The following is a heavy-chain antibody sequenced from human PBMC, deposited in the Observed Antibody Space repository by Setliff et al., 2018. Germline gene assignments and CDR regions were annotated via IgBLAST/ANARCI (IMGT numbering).Heavy chain of an antibody. Sequence: SETLSLTCAASGGTFSDYYWTWIRQPPGKGLEWIGEINHSGSTNYNPPLKSRVSISVDTSKNQFSLKLSSVTAADTAVYYCARGRAGHSGHWGQGTLVTVSS. V-gene: IGHV4-34*01. J-gene: IGHJ4*02. CDR3: ARGRAGHSGH. CDR2: INHSGST. CDR1: GGTFSDYY. D-gene: IGHD6-19*01.